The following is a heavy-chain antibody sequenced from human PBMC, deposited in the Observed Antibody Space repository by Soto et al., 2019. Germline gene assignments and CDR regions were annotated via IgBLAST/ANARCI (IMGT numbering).Heavy chain of an antibody. CDR2: VTGGGGHT. J-gene: IGHJ3*02. V-gene: IGHV3-23*01. CDR3: AKDRRSSSEAFQDAFDI. D-gene: IGHD3-10*01. CDR1: GFIFSNYA. Sequence: EVQLLESGGCLVQPGGSLRLSCVGSGFIFSNYAMSWVRQAPGKGLEWVSTVTGGGGHTYYADSVKGRFTISRDNSKSTLFLQMNSLRGEDTAGYYCAKDRRSSSEAFQDAFDIWGQGTMVTVSS.